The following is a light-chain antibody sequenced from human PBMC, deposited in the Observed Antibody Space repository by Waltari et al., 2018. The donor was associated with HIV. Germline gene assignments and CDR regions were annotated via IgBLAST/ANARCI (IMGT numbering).Light chain of an antibody. CDR2: GAF. CDR3: QQYHDWPPLT. V-gene: IGKV3D-15*01. J-gene: IGKJ4*01. CDR1: QRINNN. Sequence: EVVMMQSPGTLARPPGERAPLSCRASQRINNNLAWYQQKPGQAPRLLIYGAFIRATGIPARFSGSGSGTEFTLSISSLQSEDFAVYYCQQYHDWPPLTFGGGTKVEI.